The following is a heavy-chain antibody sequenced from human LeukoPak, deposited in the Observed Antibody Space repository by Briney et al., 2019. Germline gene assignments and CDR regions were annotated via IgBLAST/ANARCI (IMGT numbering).Heavy chain of an antibody. CDR1: GGSISNDGYY. Sequence: SQTLSLTCTASGGSISNDGYYWSWIRQHPGKGLEWIGYIYYSGITYYNPSLKSRVTISVDTSKNQFSLKLSSGTAADTALYYCARYSGTKRDFDYWGQGTLVTVSS. CDR2: IYYSGIT. J-gene: IGHJ4*02. D-gene: IGHD5-12*01. CDR3: ARYSGTKRDFDY. V-gene: IGHV4-31*03.